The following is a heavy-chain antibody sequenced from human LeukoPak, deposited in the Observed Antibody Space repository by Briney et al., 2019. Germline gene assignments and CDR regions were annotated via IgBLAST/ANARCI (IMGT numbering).Heavy chain of an antibody. D-gene: IGHD3-3*01. CDR3: ARENDFWSGWGYYFDY. J-gene: IGHJ4*02. CDR2: IYTSGST. CDR1: GGSISSGSYY. Sequence: SQTLSLTCAVSGGSISSGSYYWRWIRQPAGKGLEWIGRIYTSGSTNYNPSLKSRVTISVDTSKNQFSLKLGSVTAADTAVYYCARENDFWSGWGYYFDYWGQGTLVTVSS. V-gene: IGHV4-61*02.